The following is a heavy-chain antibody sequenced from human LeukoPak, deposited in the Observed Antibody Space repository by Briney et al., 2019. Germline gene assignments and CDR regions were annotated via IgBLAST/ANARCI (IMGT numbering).Heavy chain of an antibody. CDR3: ASPGLEQQLANAFNI. J-gene: IGHJ3*02. V-gene: IGHV3-48*04. D-gene: IGHD6-13*01. Sequence: TGGSLRLSCAASGFTFSSYSMNWVRQAPGKGLEWVSYISSSGSTIYYADSVKGRFTISRDNAKNSLYLQMNSLRAEDTAVYYCASPGLEQQLANAFNIWGQGTMVTVSS. CDR2: ISSSGSTI. CDR1: GFTFSSYS.